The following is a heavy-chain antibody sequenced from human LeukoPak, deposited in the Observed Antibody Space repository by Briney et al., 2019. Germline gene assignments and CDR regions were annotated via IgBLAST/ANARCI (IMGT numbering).Heavy chain of an antibody. Sequence: ASVKVSCKTSGYIFSTYDINWVRQASGQGLEWMGWMNPNSGNTHYAQKFQGRVTITRNTSISTAYMELSSLRSEDTAVYFCARGQYSSSWYPFDTWGQGTLVTVSS. CDR3: ARGQYSSSWYPFDT. CDR1: GYIFSTYD. CDR2: MNPNSGNT. J-gene: IGHJ5*02. D-gene: IGHD6-13*01. V-gene: IGHV1-8*03.